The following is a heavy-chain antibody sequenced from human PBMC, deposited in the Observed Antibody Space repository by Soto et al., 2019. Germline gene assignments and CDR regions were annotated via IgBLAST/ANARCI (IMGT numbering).Heavy chain of an antibody. J-gene: IGHJ4*02. D-gene: IGHD3-10*01. Sequence: GASVKVSCKVSGYTLTELSMHWVRQAPGKGLEWMGGFDPEFGDTIYAQKFQGRFTMTEVTSTDTAYMELSSLRSEDTAVYYCATDLRGSGFFDYWGQGTLVTVSS. CDR1: GYTLTELS. CDR2: FDPEFGDT. CDR3: ATDLRGSGFFDY. V-gene: IGHV1-24*01.